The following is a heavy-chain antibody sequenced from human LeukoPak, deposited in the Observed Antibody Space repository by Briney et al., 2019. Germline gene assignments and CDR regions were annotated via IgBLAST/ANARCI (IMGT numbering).Heavy chain of an antibody. V-gene: IGHV3-30*02. J-gene: IGHJ4*02. D-gene: IGHD3-3*01. CDR2: IRYDGSNK. CDR1: GFTFSSYG. Sequence: PGGSLRLFCAASGFTFSSYGMHWVRQAPGKGLEWVAFIRYDGSNKYYADSVKGRFTISRDNSKNTLYLQMNSLRAEDTAVYYCAKDPTSNYYDFWSGYYEDYWGQGTLVTVSS. CDR3: AKDPTSNYYDFWSGYYEDY.